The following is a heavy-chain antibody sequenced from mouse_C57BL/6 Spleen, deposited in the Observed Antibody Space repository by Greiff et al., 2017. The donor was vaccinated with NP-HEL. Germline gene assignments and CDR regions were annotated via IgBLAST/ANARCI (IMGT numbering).Heavy chain of an antibody. J-gene: IGHJ1*03. CDR2: IYPGSGST. CDR1: GYTFTSYW. D-gene: IGHD2-4*01. V-gene: IGHV1-55*01. CDR3: ARDYTWYFDV. Sequence: QVQLQQPGAELVKPGASVKLSCKASGYTFTSYWITWVKPRPGQGLEWIGDIYPGSGSTNYNETFKSKATLPVDPSSSTAYMQRSSLTSEDSAVYYCARDYTWYFDVWGTGTTVTVSS.